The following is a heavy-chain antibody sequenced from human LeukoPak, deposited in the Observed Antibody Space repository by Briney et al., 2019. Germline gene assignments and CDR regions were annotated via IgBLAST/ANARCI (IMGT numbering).Heavy chain of an antibody. Sequence: GGSLRLSCAASEFTFRSHVMSWVRQAPGKGLEWVSAISGSGGSTYYADSVKGRFTISRDNSKNTLYLQMNSLRAEDTAVYYCAKFARGVVVPAASPSDAFDIWGQGTMVTVSS. CDR1: EFTFRSHV. J-gene: IGHJ3*02. CDR3: AKFARGVVVPAASPSDAFDI. D-gene: IGHD2-2*01. V-gene: IGHV3-23*01. CDR2: ISGSGGST.